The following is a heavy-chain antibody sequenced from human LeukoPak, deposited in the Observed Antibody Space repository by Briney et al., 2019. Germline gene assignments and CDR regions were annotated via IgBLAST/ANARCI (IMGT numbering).Heavy chain of an antibody. J-gene: IGHJ4*02. V-gene: IGHV3-30-3*01. CDR2: ISYDGSNK. CDR1: GFTFSSYA. Sequence: PGGSLRLSCAASGFTFSSYAMHWVRQAPGKGLEWVAVISYDGSNKYYADSVKGRFTISRDNSKNTLYLQMNSLRAEDTAVYYCARDCYDSSGYLQDGFYWGQGTLVTVSS. D-gene: IGHD3-22*01. CDR3: ARDCYDSSGYLQDGFY.